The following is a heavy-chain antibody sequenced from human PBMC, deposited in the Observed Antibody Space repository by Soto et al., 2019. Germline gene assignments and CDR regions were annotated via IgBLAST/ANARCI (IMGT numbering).Heavy chain of an antibody. J-gene: IGHJ6*02. CDR1: GFTFSSYA. V-gene: IGHV3-30-3*01. CDR2: ISYDGSNK. Sequence: GESLKISCAASGFTFSSYAMHWVRQAPGKGLEWVAVISYDGSNKYYADSVKGRFTISRDNSKNTLYLQMNSLRAEDTAVYYCARDLPGYYHYYGMDVWGQGTTVTVSS. CDR3: ARDLPGYYHYYGMDV.